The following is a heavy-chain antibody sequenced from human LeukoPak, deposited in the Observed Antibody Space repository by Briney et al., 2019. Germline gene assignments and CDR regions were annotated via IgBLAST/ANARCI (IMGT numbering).Heavy chain of an antibody. D-gene: IGHD6-13*01. V-gene: IGHV1-18*01. CDR2: ISAYNGNT. CDR1: GYTFTSYG. CDR3: ASWGDVYSSSWSSHAFDI. Sequence: ASVKVSCKASGYTFTSYGISWVRQAPGQGLEWMGWISAYNGNTNYAQKLQGRVTMTTDTSTSTAYMELRSLRSDDTAVYYCASWGDVYSSSWSSHAFDIWGQGTMVTVSS. J-gene: IGHJ3*02.